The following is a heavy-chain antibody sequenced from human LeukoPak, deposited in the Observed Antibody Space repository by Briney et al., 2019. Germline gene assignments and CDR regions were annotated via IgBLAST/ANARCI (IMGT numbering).Heavy chain of an antibody. J-gene: IGHJ4*02. CDR2: VYSGGGT. CDR3: ARARYSSGWLGFDY. V-gene: IGHV3-53*01. CDR1: GFTVSNNY. D-gene: IGHD6-19*01. Sequence: GGSLRLSCAAPGFTVSNNYMTWVRQTPGKGLEWVSVVYSGGGTYYADSVKGRFTISRDNSKNTLYLQMNSLRAEDTAVYYCARARYSSGWLGFDYWGQGTLVTVSS.